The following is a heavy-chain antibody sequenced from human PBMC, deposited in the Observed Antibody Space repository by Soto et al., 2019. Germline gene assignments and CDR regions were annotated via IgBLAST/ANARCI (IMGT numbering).Heavy chain of an antibody. CDR3: ARYTYYYGSGSYSP. J-gene: IGHJ5*02. CDR1: GFTFSSYS. V-gene: IGHV3-21*01. CDR2: ISSSSSYI. D-gene: IGHD3-10*01. Sequence: EVQLVESGGGLVKPGGSLRLSCAASGFTFSSYSMNWVRQAPGKGLEWVSSISSSSSYIYYADSVKGRFTISRDNAKNSLYLQMNSLRDEDTAVYYCARYTYYYGSGSYSPWGQGTLVTVSS.